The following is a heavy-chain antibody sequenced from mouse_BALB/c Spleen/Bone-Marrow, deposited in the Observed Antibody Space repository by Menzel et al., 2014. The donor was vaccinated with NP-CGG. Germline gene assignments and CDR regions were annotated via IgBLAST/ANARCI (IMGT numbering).Heavy chain of an antibody. V-gene: IGHV5-12-1*01. CDR2: ISSGGSNT. CDR3: ARQRGYAYAMDY. D-gene: IGHD2-2*01. Sequence: EVKLVESGGGLVKPGGSLKLSCAASGFASSGYDMSWVRQTPEKRLEWVAYISSGGSNTYYPDTVKGRFTISRDNAKNTLYPQMNSLKSEDAAMYYCARQRGYAYAMDYWGQGPSVTVSS. J-gene: IGHJ4*01. CDR1: GFASSGYD.